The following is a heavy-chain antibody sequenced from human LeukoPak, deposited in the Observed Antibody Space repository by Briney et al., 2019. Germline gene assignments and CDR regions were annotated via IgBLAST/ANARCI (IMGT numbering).Heavy chain of an antibody. CDR3: AKELIMRFDF. Sequence: LSLTCAVYGGSFSDYYMSWIRQAPGKGLEWVSYISSSGSTIHYADSVKGRFTISRDNAKNSLYLQMNSLRAEDTAVYYCAKELIMRFDFWGQGTLVTVSS. J-gene: IGHJ4*02. CDR2: ISSSGSTI. CDR1: GGSFSDYY. D-gene: IGHD3-16*01. V-gene: IGHV3-11*04.